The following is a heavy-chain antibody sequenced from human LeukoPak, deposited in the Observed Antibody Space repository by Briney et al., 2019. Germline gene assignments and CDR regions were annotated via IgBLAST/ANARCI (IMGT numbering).Heavy chain of an antibody. CDR1: RFALNFYT. CDR2: IYASGGKT. J-gene: IGHJ5*02. V-gene: IGHV3-23*01. CDR3: AKPISGGLAVSADWFDP. D-gene: IGHD6-19*01. Sequence: GGSLRLSRADPRFALNFYTITWVPPTPGKRLQWVSPIYASGGKTYFAESVRGRFTISRDNSKDTLYLQLNSLTAEDTDIYFFAKPISGGLAVSADWFDPWGQGTLVAVSS.